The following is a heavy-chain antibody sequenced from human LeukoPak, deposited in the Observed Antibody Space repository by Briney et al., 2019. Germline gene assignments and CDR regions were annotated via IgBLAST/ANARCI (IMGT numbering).Heavy chain of an antibody. Sequence: PSETLSLTYAVYGGSFSGYYWSWIRQPPGKGLEWIGEINHSGSTNYNPSLKSRVTISVDTSKNQFSLKLSSVTAADTAVYYCARGLVISSGSYRWFDPWGQGTLVTVSS. CDR3: ARGLVISSGSYRWFDP. D-gene: IGHD1-26*01. V-gene: IGHV4-34*01. CDR1: GGSFSGYY. J-gene: IGHJ5*02. CDR2: INHSGST.